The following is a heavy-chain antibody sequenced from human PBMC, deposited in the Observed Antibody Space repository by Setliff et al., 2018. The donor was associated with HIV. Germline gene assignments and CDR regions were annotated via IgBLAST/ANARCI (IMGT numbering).Heavy chain of an antibody. D-gene: IGHD2-2*02. CDR1: GFTFSNYW. J-gene: IGHJ3*02. V-gene: IGHV3-7*01. CDR3: GRTIPPDI. Sequence: PGGSLRLSCAAFGFTFSNYWMTWVRQAPGKGLEWVAHIKPDGSEKYYVDSVKGRFTISRDNAKNSLYLQMNSLRDDDTSMYYCGRTIPPDIWGQGTKVTVSS. CDR2: IKPDGSEK.